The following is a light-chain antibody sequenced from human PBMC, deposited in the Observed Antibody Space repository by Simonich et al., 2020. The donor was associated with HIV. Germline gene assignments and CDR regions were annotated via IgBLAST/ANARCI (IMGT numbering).Light chain of an antibody. Sequence: EIVLTQSPGTLSLSPGERATLSCRASQSVTSSYLAWYQQKPGQAPRLLIYDASNRATGIPARFTGRGSGTDFTLTISSLEPEDFVVYFCQQRRNWPLTFGGGTKVEIK. CDR2: DAS. J-gene: IGKJ4*01. CDR3: QQRRNWPLT. V-gene: IGKV3-11*01. CDR1: QSVTSSY.